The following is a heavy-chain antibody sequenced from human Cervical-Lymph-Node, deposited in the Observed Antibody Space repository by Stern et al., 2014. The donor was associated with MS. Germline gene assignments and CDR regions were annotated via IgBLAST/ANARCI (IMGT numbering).Heavy chain of an antibody. CDR3: ARRVLVAMGGYPKTLDV. J-gene: IGHJ6*02. V-gene: IGHV3-7*01. Sequence: EVQLVESGGVLVKPGGSLKLSCAASGFTFSRYWMTWVRQAPGKGLEWVANIKEVGSEQYYGDSVKGRFTMSRDNAKNSLYLQMISLRAEDTAVYYCARRVLVAMGGYPKTLDVWGRGTTVTVSS. CDR2: IKEVGSEQ. CDR1: GFTFSRYW. D-gene: IGHD2-15*01.